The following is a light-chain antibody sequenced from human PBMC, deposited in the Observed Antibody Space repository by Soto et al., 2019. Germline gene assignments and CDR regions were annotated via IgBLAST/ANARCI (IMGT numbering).Light chain of an antibody. CDR3: SSYTVRRSWV. V-gene: IGLV2-14*01. J-gene: IGLJ3*02. Sequence: QSALTQPASVTGSPGQSITISCTGFSGDIDYNRVSWYQQYSGTAPKLIISEVTNRPSGVSGRFSGSRSGNTASLTISGLQRVDEADYYCSSYTVRRSWVFGGGTKLTVL. CDR1: SGDIDYNR. CDR2: EVT.